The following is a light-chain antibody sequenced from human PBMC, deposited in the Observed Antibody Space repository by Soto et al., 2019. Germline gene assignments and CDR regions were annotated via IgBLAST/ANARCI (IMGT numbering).Light chain of an antibody. CDR2: GAS. V-gene: IGKV3-15*01. J-gene: IGKJ1*01. CDR3: QQYNNWPRT. CDR1: RSISNN. Sequence: EIVMTQSPATLSVSPGERATLSCRASRSISNNLAWYQQEPGQAPRLLIYGASTRATGIPARFSGSGSGTEFTLTISSLQSEDFAVYYCQQYNNWPRTFGQGTKVEIK.